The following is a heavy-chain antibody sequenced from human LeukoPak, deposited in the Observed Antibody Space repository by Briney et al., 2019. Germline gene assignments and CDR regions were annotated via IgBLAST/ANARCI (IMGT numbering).Heavy chain of an antibody. V-gene: IGHV4-34*01. CDR3: ARRIGSSRKWRYYYYYYMDV. J-gene: IGHJ6*03. Sequence: ASETLSLTCAVYGGSFSGYYWSWIRQPPGKGLEWIGEINHSGSTNYNPSLKSRVTISVDTSKNQFSLKLSSVTAADTAVHYCARRIGSSRKWRYYYYYYMDVWGKGTTVTVSS. D-gene: IGHD2-15*01. CDR2: INHSGST. CDR1: GGSFSGYY.